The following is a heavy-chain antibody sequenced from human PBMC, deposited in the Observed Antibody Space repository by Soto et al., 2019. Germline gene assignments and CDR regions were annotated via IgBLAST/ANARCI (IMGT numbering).Heavy chain of an antibody. D-gene: IGHD3-10*01. CDR2: INPNSGGT. Sequence: ASVKVFCKASGYTFTGYYMHWVRQAPGQGLEWMGWINPNSGGTNYAQKFQGWVTMTRDTSISTAYMELSRLRSDDTAVYYCARGADVALLWFGELYYYGMDVWGQGTTVTVSS. V-gene: IGHV1-2*04. CDR3: ARGADVALLWFGELYYYGMDV. J-gene: IGHJ6*02. CDR1: GYTFTGYY.